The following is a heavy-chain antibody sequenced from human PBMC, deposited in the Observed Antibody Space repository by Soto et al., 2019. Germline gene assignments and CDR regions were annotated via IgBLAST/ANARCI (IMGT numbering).Heavy chain of an antibody. J-gene: IGHJ6*02. V-gene: IGHV1-2*04. Sequence: ASVKVSCKASGYTFTGYYMHWVRQAPGQGLEWMGWINPNSGGTNYAQKFQGWVTMTRDTSISTAYMELSRLRSDDTVVYYCARVRTSSDYGMDVWGQGTTVTVSS. CDR3: ARVRTSSDYGMDV. CDR1: GYTFTGYY. D-gene: IGHD2-2*01. CDR2: INPNSGGT.